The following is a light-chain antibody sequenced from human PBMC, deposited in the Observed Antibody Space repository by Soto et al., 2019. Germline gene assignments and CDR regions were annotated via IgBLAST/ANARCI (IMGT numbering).Light chain of an antibody. CDR2: GAS. Sequence: EIVLTQSPGTLSLSPGERATLSCRASQSVSSNLAWYQQKPGQAPRLLIYGASTRATGIPVRFSGSGSGKEFTLTISSLQSEDFAVYYCQQYNNWPPITFGQGTRLEIK. V-gene: IGKV3-15*01. CDR3: QQYNNWPPIT. J-gene: IGKJ5*01. CDR1: QSVSSN.